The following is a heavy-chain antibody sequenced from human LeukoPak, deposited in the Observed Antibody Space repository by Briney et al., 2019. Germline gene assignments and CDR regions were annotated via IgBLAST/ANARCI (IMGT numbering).Heavy chain of an antibody. CDR3: AGGTSSGWYGFDS. Sequence: SETLSLNCTISGGSTSSYYWSWVRQPPGKGLEWIGYIYYSGTSNSHPSLTNRVTISVDTSKTQFSLRLQSVSAADTAVYYCAGGTSSGWYGFDSWGQGPLVTVSS. J-gene: IGHJ4*02. CDR2: IYYSGTS. CDR1: GGSTSSYY. D-gene: IGHD6-19*01. V-gene: IGHV4-59*01.